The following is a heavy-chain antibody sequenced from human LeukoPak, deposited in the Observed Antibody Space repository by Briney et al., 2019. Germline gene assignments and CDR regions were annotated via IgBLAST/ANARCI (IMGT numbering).Heavy chain of an antibody. CDR2: IIHSGST. V-gene: IGHV4-34*01. Sequence: SETLSLTWPLYGGLLSGSYCSWVRPPPGNGLEWNGEIIHSGSTNYNPSLKARATIPVEPSRKQLSLKLSSVTGTDPAVYFFAGGYPPWSGKIDYWGQGTRVTVSS. CDR3: AGGYPPWSGKIDY. CDR1: GGLLSGSY. J-gene: IGHJ4*02. D-gene: IGHD3-3*01.